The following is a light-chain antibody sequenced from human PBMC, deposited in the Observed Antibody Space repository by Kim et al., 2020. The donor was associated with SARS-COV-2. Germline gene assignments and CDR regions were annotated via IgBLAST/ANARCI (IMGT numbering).Light chain of an antibody. CDR1: ISDIGNYTF. CDR3: SSYAGSNIGV. Sequence: GQSVTISCTGTISDIGNYTFLSWYHYHPGKVPKPIIFEVYKRHSGVPDRFSGSKSGNTASLTVSGLQPEDEGDYYCSSYAGSNIGVFGTGTKVTVL. CDR2: EVY. V-gene: IGLV2-8*01. J-gene: IGLJ1*01.